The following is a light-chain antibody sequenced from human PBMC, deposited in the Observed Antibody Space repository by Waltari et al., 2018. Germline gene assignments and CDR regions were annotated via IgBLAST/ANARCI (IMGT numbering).Light chain of an antibody. J-gene: IGLJ2*01. V-gene: IGLV2-14*03. Sequence: QSALTQPPSVSGSPGQSITISCPGTSSDVGGYNYVSWSHQHPGKAPKRMVYDVSNRPSGVSNRFSGAKSGNTASLTISGRQAEGEADYYGSSDTGSSTLDVVFGGGTKLTVL. CDR2: DVS. CDR3: SSDTGSSTLDVV. CDR1: SSDVGGYNY.